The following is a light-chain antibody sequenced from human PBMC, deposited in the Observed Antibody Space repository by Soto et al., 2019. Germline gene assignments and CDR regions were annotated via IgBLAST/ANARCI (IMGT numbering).Light chain of an antibody. CDR3: SSYTSSSTLV. CDR2: DVT. CDR1: NSDVGGYNY. V-gene: IGLV2-11*01. J-gene: IGLJ1*01. Sequence: QSALTQPRSVSGSPGQSVTISCTGTNSDVGGYNYVSWYQQHPVKAPKLMIYDVTKRPSGVPDRFSGSKSGNTASLTISGLQAEDEADYYCSSYTSSSTLVFGTGTKLTVL.